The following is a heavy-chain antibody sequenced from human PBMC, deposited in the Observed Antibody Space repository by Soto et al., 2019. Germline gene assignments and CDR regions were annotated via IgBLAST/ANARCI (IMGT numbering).Heavy chain of an antibody. CDR1: GYTFSTYW. Sequence: PXESLTISCQASGYTFSTYWISWVRQMPGKDLEGMGTIDPSDSHANYSYSFQGHVSMSVDKSIGTAYLKWSGLKASDSAMYYCARIPRSRHCVTTNCYSVDRFDRWGQGTLVTVSS. V-gene: IGHV5-10-1*01. D-gene: IGHD6-13*01. CDR2: IDPSDSHA. J-gene: IGHJ5*01. CDR3: ARIPRSRHCVTTNCYSVDRFDR.